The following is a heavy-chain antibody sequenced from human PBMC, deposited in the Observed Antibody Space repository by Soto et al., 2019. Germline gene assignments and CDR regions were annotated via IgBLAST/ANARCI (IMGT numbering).Heavy chain of an antibody. CDR3: ASVPNRRFHMVRGVIDGYYGMDV. J-gene: IGHJ6*02. Sequence: SETLSLTCAVYGGSFSGYYWSWIRQPPGKGLEWIGEINHSGSTNYNPSLKSRVTISVDTSKNQFSLKLSSVTAADTAVYYCASVPNRRFHMVRGVIDGYYGMDVWGQGTTVTVSS. CDR1: GGSFSGYY. D-gene: IGHD3-10*01. CDR2: INHSGST. V-gene: IGHV4-34*01.